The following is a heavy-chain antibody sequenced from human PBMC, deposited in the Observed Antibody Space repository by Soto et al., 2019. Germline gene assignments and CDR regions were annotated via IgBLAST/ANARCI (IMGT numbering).Heavy chain of an antibody. CDR3: ARERRYCSGGSCYSTYSYGVDV. J-gene: IGHJ6*02. CDR2: INHSGST. V-gene: IGHV4-34*01. CDR1: GGSFSGYY. Sequence: SETLALTCAVYGGSFSGYYWSWIRQPPGKGLEWIGEINHSGSTNYNPSLKSRVTISVDTPKNQFSLKLSSVTAADTAVYYCARERRYCSGGSCYSTYSYGVDVWGQGTTVT. D-gene: IGHD2-15*01.